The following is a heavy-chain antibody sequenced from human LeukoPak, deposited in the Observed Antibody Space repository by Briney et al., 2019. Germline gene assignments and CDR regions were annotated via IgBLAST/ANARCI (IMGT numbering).Heavy chain of an antibody. V-gene: IGHV1-18*01. CDR2: ISAYNGNT. Sequence: GASVKVSCKASGYTFTSYGISWVRQAPGQGLEWMGWISAYNGNTNYAQKLQGRVTMTTDTSTSTAYMELRSLRSDDTAVYYCARDSSVVVVPAAIPNYYYYGMDVWGQGTTVTVSS. D-gene: IGHD2-2*01. J-gene: IGHJ6*02. CDR3: ARDSSVVVVPAAIPNYYYYGMDV. CDR1: GYTFTSYG.